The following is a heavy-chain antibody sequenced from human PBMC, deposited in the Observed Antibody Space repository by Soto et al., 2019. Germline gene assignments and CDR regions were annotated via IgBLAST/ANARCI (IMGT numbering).Heavy chain of an antibody. Sequence: GGSLRLSCAASGFTFSSYAMSWVRQAPGKGLEWVSAISGSGGSTYYADSVKGRFTISRDNSKNTLYLQMNSLRAEDTAVYYCAKVLGIAVAGTDFDYWGQGTLVTVSS. CDR3: AKVLGIAVAGTDFDY. V-gene: IGHV3-23*01. D-gene: IGHD6-19*01. J-gene: IGHJ4*02. CDR1: GFTFSSYA. CDR2: ISGSGGST.